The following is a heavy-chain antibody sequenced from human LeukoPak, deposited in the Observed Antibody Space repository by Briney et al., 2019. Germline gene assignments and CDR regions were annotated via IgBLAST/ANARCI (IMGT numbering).Heavy chain of an antibody. V-gene: IGHV3-21*01. CDR2: ISSSGSNT. D-gene: IGHD5-18*01. CDR3: ARDNSYGLIRCDY. J-gene: IGHJ4*02. Sequence: PGGSLTLSCAASGFTFGSYSMNWVRQPPGKGLEWVSSISSSGSNTYHADSVTGRFTIYTDNPTHSLYLQMTSLLAEDTAVYYGARDNSYGLIRCDYWGQGTLVIVSS. CDR1: GFTFGSYS.